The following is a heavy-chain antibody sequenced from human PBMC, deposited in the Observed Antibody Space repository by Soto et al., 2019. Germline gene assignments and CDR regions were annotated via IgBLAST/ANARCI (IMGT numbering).Heavy chain of an antibody. CDR2: ITTRISSI. CDR1: GFTFSSHP. Sequence: EVQLVQSGGGLVQSGGSLRLSCAASGFTFSSHPMTWVRQAPGKGLEWVSYITTRISSIYYADSVKGRFTISRDNAKNSLYLQMNSLRDDDTAVYYCARGYCSGASCYAAFDFWGQGTMVTVSS. D-gene: IGHD2-15*01. J-gene: IGHJ3*01. V-gene: IGHV3-48*02. CDR3: ARGYCSGASCYAAFDF.